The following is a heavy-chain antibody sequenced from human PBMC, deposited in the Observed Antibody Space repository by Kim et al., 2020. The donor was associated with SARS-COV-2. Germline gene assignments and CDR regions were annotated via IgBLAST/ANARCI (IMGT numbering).Heavy chain of an antibody. CDR1: GITFNNYW. D-gene: IGHD3-3*01. J-gene: IGHJ4*02. CDR3: ARERSPAGVYYFEY. CDR2: ISSDGSGT. V-gene: IGHV3-74*01. Sequence: GGSLRLSCAASGITFNNYWMYWVRQAPGKGLVWVSRISSDGSGTHYADSVKGRFTISRDNAKNTLYLQMNSLRAEDTAMYYCARERSPAGVYYFEYWGQGTLITVPS.